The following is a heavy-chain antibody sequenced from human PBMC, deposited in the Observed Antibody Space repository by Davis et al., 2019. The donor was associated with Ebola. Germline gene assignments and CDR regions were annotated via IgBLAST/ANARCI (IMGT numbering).Heavy chain of an antibody. CDR2: INPNSGGT. V-gene: IGHV1-2*02. Sequence: ASVKVSCKASGYTFTSYYMHWVRQAPGQGLEWMGWINPNSGGTNYAQKFQGRVTMTRDTSISTAYMELRSLRSDDTAVYYRARDGYCSSTSCYWGAFDIWGQGTMVTVSS. CDR1: GYTFTSYY. D-gene: IGHD2-2*03. CDR3: ARDGYCSSTSCYWGAFDI. J-gene: IGHJ3*02.